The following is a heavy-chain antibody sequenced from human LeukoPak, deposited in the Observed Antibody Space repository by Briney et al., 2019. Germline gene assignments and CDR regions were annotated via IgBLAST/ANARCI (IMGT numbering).Heavy chain of an antibody. CDR1: NYPITSDYY. CDR3: GRAGFGTAYNRFYYYMDV. J-gene: IGHJ6*03. D-gene: IGHD3-16*01. Sequence: KPSETLSLTCAVSNYPITSDYYWVWIRQPPWQGLEGIGQIFHSGIAHYNPSLKSRVTMSVDTSRSQFSVNLNSVTAADTAVYYCGRAGFGTAYNRFYYYMDVWGKGTTVTVSS. V-gene: IGHV4-38-2*01. CDR2: IFHSGIA.